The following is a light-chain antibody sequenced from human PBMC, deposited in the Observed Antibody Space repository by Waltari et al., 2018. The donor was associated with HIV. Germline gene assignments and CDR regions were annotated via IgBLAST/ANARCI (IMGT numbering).Light chain of an antibody. Sequence: QSVLTQPPSVSGAPGQRVTISCTGGSSNIGADYDVHWYQQIPGTAPKLLISGNKNRPSGVPAQFSSSTSGTSASLAITGLQAEDEADYFCQSYDRSLSASVVFGGGTKLTVL. CDR3: QSYDRSLSASVV. CDR2: GNK. J-gene: IGLJ2*01. CDR1: SSNIGADYD. V-gene: IGLV1-40*01.